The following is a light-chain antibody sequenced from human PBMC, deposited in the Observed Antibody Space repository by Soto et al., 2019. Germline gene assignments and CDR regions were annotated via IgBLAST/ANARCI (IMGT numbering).Light chain of an antibody. CDR3: QPYNSYSEA. Sequence: IQMTQSPSTLSGSVGDRVTITCRASQTISSWLAWYQQKPGKAPKLLIYKASTLKSGVPSRFSGSGSGTEFTLTISSLQPDDFANYYCQPYNSYSEAFGQGTKEDIK. CDR1: QTISSW. V-gene: IGKV1-5*03. CDR2: KAS. J-gene: IGKJ1*01.